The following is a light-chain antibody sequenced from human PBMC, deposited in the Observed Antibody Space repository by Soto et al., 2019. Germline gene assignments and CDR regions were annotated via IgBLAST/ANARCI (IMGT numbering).Light chain of an antibody. Sequence: DIVMTQSPDSLAVSLGERATINCKSSQSVLYSSNNKNYLAWYQQRPGQPPKLLIYWASTRESGVPDRFSGSGYGSEFTNPITSLRAAAVAVSSCKQYASTPPTFGQGTKLEIK. CDR2: WAS. J-gene: IGKJ2*01. CDR1: QSVLYSSNNKNY. CDR3: KQYASTPPT. V-gene: IGKV4-1*01.